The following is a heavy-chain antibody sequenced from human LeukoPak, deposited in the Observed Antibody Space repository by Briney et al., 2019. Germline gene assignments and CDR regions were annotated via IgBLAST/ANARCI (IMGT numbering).Heavy chain of an antibody. V-gene: IGHV4-59*01. CDR1: GGSISSYY. CDR3: ASWPGGWYGVDS. D-gene: IGHD6-19*01. J-gene: IGHJ4*02. CDR2: IYYSGST. Sequence: SETLSLTCTVSGGSISSYYWSWIRQPPGKGLEWIGYIYYSGSTNYNPSLKSRVTISVDTSKNQFSLKLSSVTAADTAVYYCASWPGGWYGVDSWGQGTLVTVSS.